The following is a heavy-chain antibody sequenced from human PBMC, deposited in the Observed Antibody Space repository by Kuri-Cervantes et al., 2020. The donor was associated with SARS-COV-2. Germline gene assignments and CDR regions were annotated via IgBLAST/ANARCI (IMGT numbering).Heavy chain of an antibody. V-gene: IGHV4-34*01. Sequence: SETLSLTCAVYGGSFSGYYWSWIRQPPGKGLEWIGEINHSGSTNYNPSLKSRVTISVDTSKNQFSLKLSSVTAADTAVYYCAGGTLWFRELLDYWGQGTQVTGSS. CDR2: INHSGST. D-gene: IGHD3-10*01. J-gene: IGHJ4*02. CDR3: AGGTLWFRELLDY. CDR1: GGSFSGYY.